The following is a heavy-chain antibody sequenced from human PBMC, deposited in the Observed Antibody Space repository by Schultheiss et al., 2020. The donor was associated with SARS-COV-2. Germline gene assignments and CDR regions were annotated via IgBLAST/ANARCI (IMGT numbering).Heavy chain of an antibody. CDR2: IYYSGST. J-gene: IGHJ3*02. Sequence: SETLSLTCTVSGGSISSGGYYWSWIRQHPGKGLEWIGYIYYSGSTYYNPSLKSRVTISVDTSKNQFSLKLSSVTAADTPVYYCARALGQLALRAFDIWGQGTMVTVSS. CDR3: ARALGQLALRAFDI. V-gene: IGHV4-31*03. D-gene: IGHD6-6*01. CDR1: GGSISSGGYY.